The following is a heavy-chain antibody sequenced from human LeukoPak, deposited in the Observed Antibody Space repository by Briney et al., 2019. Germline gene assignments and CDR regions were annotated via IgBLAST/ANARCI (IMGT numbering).Heavy chain of an antibody. J-gene: IGHJ4*02. CDR1: GGTFSSYA. D-gene: IGHD2-2*02. V-gene: IGHV1-69*04. CDR3: ARGRMNLGYCSSTSCYIVYFDY. Sequence: SVKVSCKASGGTFSSYAISWVRQAPGQGLEWMGRIIPILGIANYAQKFQGRVTITTDESTSTAYMELSSLRSEDTAVYYCARGRMNLGYCSSTSCYIVYFDYWGQGTLVTVSS. CDR2: IIPILGIA.